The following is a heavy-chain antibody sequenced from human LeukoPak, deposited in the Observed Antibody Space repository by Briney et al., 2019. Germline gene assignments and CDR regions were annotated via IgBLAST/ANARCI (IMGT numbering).Heavy chain of an antibody. CDR3: XXQPXXSGGGXXXXYFDY. CDR1: GFTFSSYA. Sequence: PGGSLRLSCAASGFTFSSYAMSWVRQAPGKGLEWVSAISGSGGSTYYADSVKGRFTISRDNSKNTLYLQMNSLRAEDTAVYYXXXQPXXSGGGXXXXYFDYWGQGTLVTVSS. D-gene: IGHD6-19*01. J-gene: IGHJ4*02. V-gene: IGHV3-23*01. CDR2: ISGSGGST.